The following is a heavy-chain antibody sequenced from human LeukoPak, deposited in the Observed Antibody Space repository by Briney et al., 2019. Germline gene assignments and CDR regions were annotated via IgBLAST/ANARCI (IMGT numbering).Heavy chain of an antibody. V-gene: IGHV4-34*01. D-gene: IGHD3-10*01. J-gene: IGHJ4*02. CDR1: GGPFSGYF. CDR2: IHNSGTT. CDR3: ARRYYYNLGSFPFDF. Sequence: PSETLSLTCAVSGGPFSGYFWSWIRQSSGKGLEWIGEIHNSGTTNYNPSLNSRVTISEDTSKNQFYLNLSSVTAADTAVHYSARRYYYNLGSFPFDFWGQGTLVTVSS.